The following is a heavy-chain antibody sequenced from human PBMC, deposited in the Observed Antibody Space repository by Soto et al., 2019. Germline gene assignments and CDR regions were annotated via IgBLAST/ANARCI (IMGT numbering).Heavy chain of an antibody. D-gene: IGHD3-9*01. Sequence: QITLKESVPTLVRPTQTLTLTCAFSGFSLSTSGVGVGWIRQPPGKAREWLAVIYWDDSKHYSPSLRSRLTITKDTSKNQVVLTMTNMDPMDTGTYYCAHKGPEDWPLDYWGQGTLVTVSS. CDR3: AHKGPEDWPLDY. V-gene: IGHV2-5*02. CDR2: IYWDDSK. J-gene: IGHJ4*02. CDR1: GFSLSTSGVG.